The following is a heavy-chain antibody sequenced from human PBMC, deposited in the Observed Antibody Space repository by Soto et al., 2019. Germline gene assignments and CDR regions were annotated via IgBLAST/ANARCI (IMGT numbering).Heavy chain of an antibody. V-gene: IGHV4-31*03. CDR3: ARVRITMVRGVIINYYGMDV. D-gene: IGHD3-10*01. Sequence: PSETLSLTCTVSGGSISGGGYYWSWIRQHPGKGLEWIGYIYYSGSTYYNPSLKSRVTISVDTSKNQFSLKLSSVTAADTAVYYCARVRITMVRGVIINYYGMDVWGQGTTVTVS. J-gene: IGHJ6*02. CDR2: IYYSGST. CDR1: GGSISGGGYY.